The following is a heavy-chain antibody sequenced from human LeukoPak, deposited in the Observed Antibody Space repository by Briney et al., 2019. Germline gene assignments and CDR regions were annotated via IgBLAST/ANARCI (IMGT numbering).Heavy chain of an antibody. V-gene: IGHV3-23*01. J-gene: IGHJ3*02. D-gene: IGHD3-22*01. CDR3: AKAQRGSGYFALVAFDI. CDR1: GFTFSSYA. CDR2: ISGSGGNT. Sequence: TGGSLRLSCAASGFTFSSYAMSWVRQAPGKGLEWVSSISGSGGNTYYADSVKGRFTISRDNSKNTLYLQMNSLRAEDTAVYYCAKAQRGSGYFALVAFDIWGQGTMVTVSS.